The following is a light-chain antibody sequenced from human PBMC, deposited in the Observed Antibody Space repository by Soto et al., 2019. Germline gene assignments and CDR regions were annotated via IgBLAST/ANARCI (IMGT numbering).Light chain of an antibody. J-gene: IGLJ3*02. CDR3: QTWGTAMQGV. Sequence: QPVLTQSPSASASLGASVKLTCTVTSGHSSNAIAWHQRQPEKGPRFLMKLNSDGSHTKGDGIPDRFSGSTSGAEHYLTISSLQSEDEADYYCQTWGTAMQGVFGGGTKVTVL. CDR1: SGHSSNA. CDR2: LNSDGSH. V-gene: IGLV4-69*01.